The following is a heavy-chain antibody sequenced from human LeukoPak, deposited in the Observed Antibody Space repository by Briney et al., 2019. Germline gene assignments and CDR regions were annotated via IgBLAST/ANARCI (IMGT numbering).Heavy chain of an antibody. CDR2: IWYDGGNK. Sequence: SGGSLRLSCAATGFTFDKYGINWVRQAPGKGLEWAAIIWYDGGNKYFADSVVGRFTISKDNSKDTVYLEMSSLRTEDTAIYYCARAGIDNALDYWGQGTQVTVSS. CDR3: ARAGIDNALDY. D-gene: IGHD2-2*01. CDR1: GFTFDKYG. J-gene: IGHJ4*02. V-gene: IGHV3-33*01.